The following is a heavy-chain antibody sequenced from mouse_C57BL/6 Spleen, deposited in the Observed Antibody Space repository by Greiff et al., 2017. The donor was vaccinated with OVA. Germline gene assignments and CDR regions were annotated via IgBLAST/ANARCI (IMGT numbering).Heavy chain of an antibody. Sequence: EVQLVESGGGLVKPGGSLKLSCAASGFTFSDYGMHWVRQAPEKGLEWVAYISSGSSTIYYADTVKGRFTISRDNAKNTLFLQMTSLRSEDTAMYYCARSLYGMDYWGQGTSVTVSS. CDR3: ARSLYGMDY. CDR1: GFTFSDYG. J-gene: IGHJ4*01. V-gene: IGHV5-17*01. CDR2: ISSGSSTI.